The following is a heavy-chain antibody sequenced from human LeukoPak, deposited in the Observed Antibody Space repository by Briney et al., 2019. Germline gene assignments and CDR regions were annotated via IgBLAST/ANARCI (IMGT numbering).Heavy chain of an antibody. D-gene: IGHD6-19*01. CDR2: ISGSGGST. CDR3: AKDQLLVPHAFDI. Sequence: GALRLSCAASGFTFSSYAMSWVRQAPGKGLEWVSAISGSGGSTYYADSVKGRFTISRDNSKNTLYLQMNSLRAEDTAVYYCAKDQLLVPHAFDIWGQGTMVTVSS. J-gene: IGHJ3*02. V-gene: IGHV3-23*01. CDR1: GFTFSSYA.